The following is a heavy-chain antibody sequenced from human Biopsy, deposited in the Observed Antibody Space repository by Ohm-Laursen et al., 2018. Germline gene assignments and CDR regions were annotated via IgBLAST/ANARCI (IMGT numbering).Heavy chain of an antibody. D-gene: IGHD2-15*01. CDR2: INQSGRT. V-gene: IGHV4-34*08. Sequence: SDTLSLTCEVYGKTFSDYSWSWIRQPPGKGLEWIGQINQSGRTNYNPSLKSRVNISEDKSNNQFSLKLTFVTFADTAVYFCGNEVHGRDYWGLGALVTVSS. CDR3: GNEVHGRDY. CDR1: GKTFSDYS. J-gene: IGHJ4*02.